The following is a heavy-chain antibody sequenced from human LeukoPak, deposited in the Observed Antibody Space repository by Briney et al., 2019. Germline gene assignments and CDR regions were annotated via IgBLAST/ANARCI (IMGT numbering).Heavy chain of an antibody. CDR3: ATPSSSSWYGFDP. V-gene: IGHV1-2*02. J-gene: IGHJ5*02. Sequence: ASVKVSCKASGYTFTGYHIHWVRQAPGQGLEWMGWIDPNSGGTNYAQKFQGRVTMTRDTSISTAYMELSRLTSADTAVYRCATPSSSSWYGFDPWGQGTLVTVSS. D-gene: IGHD6-13*01. CDR1: GYTFTGYH. CDR2: IDPNSGGT.